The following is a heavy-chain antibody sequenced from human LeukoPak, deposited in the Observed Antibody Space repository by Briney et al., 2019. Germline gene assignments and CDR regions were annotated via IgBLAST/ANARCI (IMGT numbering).Heavy chain of an antibody. CDR1: GFTFDDYA. J-gene: IGHJ6*03. CDR3: AKAQLPTSYYYYYMDV. D-gene: IGHD2-2*01. V-gene: IGHV3-43D*03. Sequence: AGGSLRLSCAASGFTFDDYAMHWVRQAPGKGLEWVSLISWDGGSTYYADSVKGRFTISRDNSKNSLYLQMNSLRIEDTALYYCAKAQLPTSYYYYYMDVWGKGTTVTVSS. CDR2: ISWDGGST.